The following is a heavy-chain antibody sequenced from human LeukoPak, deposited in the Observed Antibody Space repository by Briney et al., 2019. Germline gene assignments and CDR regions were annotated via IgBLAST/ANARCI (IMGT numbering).Heavy chain of an antibody. CDR2: INHSGST. CDR3: ARLPDHPSDYVWGSYRYPH. J-gene: IGHJ4*02. CDR1: GGSFSGYY. Sequence: SETLSLTRAVYGGSFSGYYWSWIRQPPGKGLEWIGEINHSGSTNYNPSLKSRVTISVDTSKNQFSLKLSSVTAADTAVYYCARLPDHPSDYVWGSYRYPHWGQGTLVTVSS. D-gene: IGHD3-16*02. V-gene: IGHV4-34*01.